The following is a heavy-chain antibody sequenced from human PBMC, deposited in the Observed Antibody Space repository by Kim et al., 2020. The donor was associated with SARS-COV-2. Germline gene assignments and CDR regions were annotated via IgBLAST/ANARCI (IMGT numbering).Heavy chain of an antibody. CDR1: GFTFSSYG. D-gene: IGHD3-22*01. CDR3: ARVDYDSSGYMPVDY. V-gene: IGHV3-33*01. Sequence: GGSLRLSCAASGFTFSSYGMHWVRQAPGKGLEWVAVIWYDGSNKYYADSVKGRFTISRDNSKNTLYLQMNSLRAEDTAVYYCARVDYDSSGYMPVDYWGQGTLVTISS. J-gene: IGHJ4*02. CDR2: IWYDGSNK.